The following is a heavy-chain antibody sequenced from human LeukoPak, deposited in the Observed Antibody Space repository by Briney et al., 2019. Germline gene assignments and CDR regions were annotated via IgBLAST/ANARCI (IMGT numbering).Heavy chain of an antibody. D-gene: IGHD5-18*01. V-gene: IGHV3-23*01. CDR3: AKDAWIQLWLRGYFDL. J-gene: IGHJ2*01. Sequence: GGSLRLSCAASGFTFSSYAMSWVRQAPGKGLEWVSGISGSGGSTYYADSVKGRFTISRDNSKNTLYLQMNSLRAEDTAVYYWAKDAWIQLWLRGYFDLWGRGTLVTVSS. CDR1: GFTFSSYA. CDR2: ISGSGGST.